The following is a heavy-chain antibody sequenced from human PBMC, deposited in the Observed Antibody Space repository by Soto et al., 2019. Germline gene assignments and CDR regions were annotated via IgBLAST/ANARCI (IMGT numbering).Heavy chain of an antibody. D-gene: IGHD1-26*01. CDR3: ARDREVGAAEPYYFDY. CDR2: INPSGGST. V-gene: IGHV1-46*01. CDR1: GYTFTSYY. Sequence: ASVKVSCKASGYTFTSYYMHWVRQAPGQGLEWMGIINPSGGSTSYAQKFQGRVTMTRDTSTSTVYMELSSLRSEDTAVYYCARDREVGAAEPYYFDYWGQGTLVTVSS. J-gene: IGHJ4*02.